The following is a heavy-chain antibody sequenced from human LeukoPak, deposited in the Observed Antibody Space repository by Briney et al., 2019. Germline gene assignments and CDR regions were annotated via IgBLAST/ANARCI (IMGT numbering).Heavy chain of an antibody. Sequence: SETLSLTCAVSGYSVSSGFFWGWIRQPPGKGLEWIATIYHNGITHYNPSLKSRVTISVDTSKNQFSLKMSSVTAADTAVYYCTRGVALSDHGIIDYWGQGTLVTVSS. J-gene: IGHJ4*02. CDR2: IYHNGIT. CDR3: TRGVALSDHGIIDY. D-gene: IGHD1-1*01. CDR1: GYSVSSGFF. V-gene: IGHV4-38-2*01.